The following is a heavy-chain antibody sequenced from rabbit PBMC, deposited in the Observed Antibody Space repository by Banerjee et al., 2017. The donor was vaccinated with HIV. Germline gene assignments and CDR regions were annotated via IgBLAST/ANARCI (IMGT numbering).Heavy chain of an antibody. CDR1: GFSFSSGYY. CDR2: IYAGSSGSA. J-gene: IGHJ4*01. Sequence: QSLEESGGDLVKPGASLTLTCTASGFSFSSGYYMCWVRQAPGKGLEWIGTIYAGSSGSAYYASWVNGRFTISKTSSTTVTLQMTSLTAADTATYFCARDLTGVTGWNFNLWGPGTLVTVS. V-gene: IGHV1S40*01. D-gene: IGHD7-1*01. CDR3: ARDLTGVTGWNFNL.